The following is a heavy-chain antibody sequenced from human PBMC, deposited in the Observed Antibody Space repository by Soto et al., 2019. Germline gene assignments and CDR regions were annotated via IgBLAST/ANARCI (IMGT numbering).Heavy chain of an antibody. CDR3: AKDISPAGTGYYYYGMDV. D-gene: IGHD6-13*01. CDR1: GFTFDDYA. J-gene: IGHJ6*02. V-gene: IGHV3-9*01. CDR2: ISWSSGSI. Sequence: EVQLVESGGGLVQPGRSLRLSCAASGFTFDDYAMHWVRQAPGKARKWVSGISWSSGSIAYGDSVKGRFTISSDTAKNSLYLQMNSLRAEDTALYYCAKDISPAGTGYYYYGMDVWGQGTTVTVSS.